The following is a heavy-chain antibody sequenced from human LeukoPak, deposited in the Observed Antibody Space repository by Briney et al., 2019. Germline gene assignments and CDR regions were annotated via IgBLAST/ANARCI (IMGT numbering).Heavy chain of an antibody. CDR2: ISYDGSNK. CDR1: RFTFSNYA. CDR3: AKDRGEQWLVYAFDI. Sequence: PGGSLRLSCATSRFTFSNYAMTWVRQAPGKGLEWVAAISYDGSNKDYADSVKGRFTISRDNSKNMLFVQMNSLRAEDTAVYYCAKDRGEQWLVYAFDIWGQGTMVTVSS. D-gene: IGHD6-19*01. J-gene: IGHJ3*02. V-gene: IGHV3-30*18.